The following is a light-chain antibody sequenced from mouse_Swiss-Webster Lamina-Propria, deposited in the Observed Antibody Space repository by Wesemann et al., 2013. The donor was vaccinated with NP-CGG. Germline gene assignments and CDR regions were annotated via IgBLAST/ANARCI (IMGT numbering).Light chain of an antibody. J-gene: IGKJ1*01. CDR2: AAT. CDR3: QHFWGTPRT. V-gene: IGKV12-46*01. Sequence: DIQMTQSPASLSASVGETVTITCRASENIYSYLAWYQQKQGKSPQLLVYAATNLADGVPSRFSGSGSGTQYSLKINSLQSEDFGSYYCQHFWGTPRTFGGGTKLEIK. CDR1: ENIYSY.